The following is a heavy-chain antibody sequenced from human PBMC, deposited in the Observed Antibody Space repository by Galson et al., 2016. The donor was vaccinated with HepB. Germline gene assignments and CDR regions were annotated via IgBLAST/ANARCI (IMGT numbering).Heavy chain of an antibody. CDR1: GFTFDDYA. V-gene: IGHV3-49*03. CDR3: ARNVRITVTTYFDY. CDR2: IRSKAYGGTT. J-gene: IGHJ4*02. Sequence: SLRLSCAASGFTFDDYAMSWFRQAPGKGLEGVGFIRSKAYGGTTEYAASVKGRFTISRDDSKSIAYLQMNSLKSEGTAVYYCARNVRITVTTYFDYWGQGTVVTVSS. D-gene: IGHD4-11*01.